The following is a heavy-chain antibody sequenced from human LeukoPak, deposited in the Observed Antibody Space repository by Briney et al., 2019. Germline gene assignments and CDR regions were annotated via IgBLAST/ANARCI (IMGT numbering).Heavy chain of an antibody. CDR3: ARTYYYDSSGKFDY. CDR1: GGSISSSSYY. J-gene: IGHJ4*02. V-gene: IGHV4-39*07. CDR2: IYYSGST. D-gene: IGHD3-22*01. Sequence: PSETLSLTCTVSGGSISSSSYYWGWIRQPPGKGLEWIGSIYYSGSTYYNPSLKSRVTISIDTSKNKFSLKLSSVTAADTAMYYCARTYYYDSSGKFDYWGQGTLVTVSS.